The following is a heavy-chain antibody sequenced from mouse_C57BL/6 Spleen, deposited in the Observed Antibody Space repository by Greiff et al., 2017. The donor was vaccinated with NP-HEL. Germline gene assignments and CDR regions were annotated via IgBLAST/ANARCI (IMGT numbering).Heavy chain of an antibody. J-gene: IGHJ3*01. D-gene: IGHD4-1*01. CDR1: GFTFSNYW. Sequence: EVKLQESGGGLVQPGGSMKLSCVASGFTFSNYWMNWVRQSPEKGLEWVAQIRLKSDNYATHYAESVKGRFTISRDDSKSSVYLQMNNLRAEDTGIYYCTGLGQAWFAYWGQGTLVTVSA. V-gene: IGHV6-3*01. CDR2: IRLKSDNYAT. CDR3: TGLGQAWFAY.